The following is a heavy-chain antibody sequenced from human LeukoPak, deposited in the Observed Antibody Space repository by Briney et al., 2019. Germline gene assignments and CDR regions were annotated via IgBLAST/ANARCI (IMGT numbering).Heavy chain of an antibody. CDR3: ARVEWELLGAHL. J-gene: IGHJ4*02. CDR1: GDSIRSHH. V-gene: IGHV4-59*11. D-gene: IGHD1-26*01. Sequence: ASETLSLTCSVSGDSIRSHHWSWIRQPPGKRPEWIGHVFFTGSTTYNPTLEGRVTISIDTSGSQFSLKLTSVTAADTAVYYCARVEWELLGAHLWGQGILLSVSS. CDR2: VFFTGST.